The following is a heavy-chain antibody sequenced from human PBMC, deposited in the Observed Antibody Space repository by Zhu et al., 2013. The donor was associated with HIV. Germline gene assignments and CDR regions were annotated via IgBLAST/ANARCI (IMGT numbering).Heavy chain of an antibody. Sequence: QVQLVQSGAEVKKPGSSVKVSCKASGGTFSSYAISWVRQAPGQGLEWMGGIIPIFGTANYAQKFQGRVTITADKSTSTAYMELSSLRSEDTAVYYCARDLSTSNRRHCSGGSCYSRYYGMDVWGQGTTVTVSS. V-gene: IGHV1-69*06. CDR3: ARDLSTSNRRHCSGGSCYSRYYGMDV. CDR2: IIPIFGTA. D-gene: IGHD2-15*01. CDR1: GGTFSSYA. J-gene: IGHJ6*02.